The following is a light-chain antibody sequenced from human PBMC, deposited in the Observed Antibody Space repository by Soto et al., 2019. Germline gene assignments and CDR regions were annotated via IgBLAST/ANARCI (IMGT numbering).Light chain of an antibody. CDR1: QSVGSY. Sequence: EIALTQSPATLSLSPGDRATLSCRASQSVGSYLGWYQQRPGQAPRLLIYDASNRATGIPARFSGSGSGTDFTLTISSLEPEDFAVYYCQQRSDWPSTCGGGTKVEIK. CDR3: QQRSDWPST. V-gene: IGKV3-11*01. CDR2: DAS. J-gene: IGKJ4*01.